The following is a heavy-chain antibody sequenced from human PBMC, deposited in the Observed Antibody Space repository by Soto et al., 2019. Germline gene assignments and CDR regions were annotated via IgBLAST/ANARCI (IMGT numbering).Heavy chain of an antibody. J-gene: IGHJ4*02. V-gene: IGHV3-30*18. CDR3: AKVLTGDLDY. Sequence: GGSLRLSCAAFGFTFSSYGMNWVRQAPGKGLEWVAVISYDENNKYYADSVKGRFTISRDNSKNTLYLQMNSLRAEDTAVYYCAKVLTGDLDYWGQGTLVTVSS. CDR2: ISYDENNK. D-gene: IGHD7-27*01. CDR1: GFTFSSYG.